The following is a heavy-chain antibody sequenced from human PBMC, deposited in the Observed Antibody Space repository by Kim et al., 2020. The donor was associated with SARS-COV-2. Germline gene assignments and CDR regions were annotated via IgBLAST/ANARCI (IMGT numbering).Heavy chain of an antibody. CDR3: ARHRIQLWTFDY. Sequence: TSTPPRKDRVTISVDTTKTQFSLSLSSVTAADTAVYYCARHRIQLWTFDYWGQGTLVTVSS. D-gene: IGHD5-18*01. J-gene: IGHJ4*02. V-gene: IGHV4-59*08.